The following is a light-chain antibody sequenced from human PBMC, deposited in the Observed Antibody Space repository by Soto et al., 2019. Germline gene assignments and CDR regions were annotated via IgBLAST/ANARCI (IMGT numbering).Light chain of an antibody. J-gene: IGKJ3*01. Sequence: DIVMTQSPDSLAVSLGERATINCKSSQGVFASSNNRNYVAWYQQKTGQPPKLLINWASTRQSGVPDRFSGSGSGTDFTLTISSLQAEDVAVYYCQQYYSTPFTFGPGTKVDIE. CDR1: QGVFASSNNRNY. CDR2: WAS. V-gene: IGKV4-1*01. CDR3: QQYYSTPFT.